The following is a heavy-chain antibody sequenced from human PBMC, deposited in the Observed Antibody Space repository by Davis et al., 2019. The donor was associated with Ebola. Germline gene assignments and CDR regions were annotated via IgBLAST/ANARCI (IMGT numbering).Heavy chain of an antibody. CDR1: GGSISTNY. V-gene: IGHV4-59*01. CDR3: VRERVVVVPTTLHYYAMDV. Sequence: SETLSLTCTVSGGSISTNYWTWVRQTPGKELEWIGYIYNSGRSTYNPSLKSRVTMSIDTSKMPFSLKLTSVTAADTAVYYCVRERVVVVPTTLHYYAMDVWGQGTTVTVSS. CDR2: IYNSGRS. D-gene: IGHD2-2*01. J-gene: IGHJ6*02.